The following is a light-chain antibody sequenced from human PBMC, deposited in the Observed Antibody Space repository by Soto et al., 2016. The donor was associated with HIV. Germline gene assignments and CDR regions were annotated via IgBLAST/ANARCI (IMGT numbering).Light chain of an antibody. Sequence: DIQMTQSPSSLSASVGDRVTITCRASQGINNFLAWFQQKPGEAPKSLIYAASTLQTGVPSRFTGSGSGTDFTLTISSLQPEDFATYYCQQYNSHPITFGQGTRLEIK. CDR1: QGINNF. CDR2: AAS. J-gene: IGKJ5*01. CDR3: QQYNSHPIT. V-gene: IGKV1-16*01.